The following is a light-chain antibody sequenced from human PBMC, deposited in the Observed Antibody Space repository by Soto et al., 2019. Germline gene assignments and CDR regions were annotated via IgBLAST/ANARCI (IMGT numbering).Light chain of an antibody. J-gene: IGKJ4*01. CDR3: QHYNELPLT. V-gene: IGKV3-15*01. CDR2: GAS. CDR1: QSVSTN. Sequence: EIVMTQSPATLSVSPGERATLSCRASQSVSTNLAWYQQKPGQGPRLLIFGASTRAIGIPARFSGSGSGTDFTLTISSLQSEDFAVYYCQHYNELPLTVGGGTKVDIK.